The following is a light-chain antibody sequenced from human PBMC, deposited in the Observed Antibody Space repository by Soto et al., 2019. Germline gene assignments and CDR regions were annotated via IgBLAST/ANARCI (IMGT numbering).Light chain of an antibody. J-gene: IGKJ1*01. CDR2: LGS. V-gene: IGKV2-28*01. CDR1: QSLLHSNGYNY. Sequence: DIVMTQSPLSLPVTPGEPASISCRSSQSLLHSNGYNYLDWYLQKPGQSPQPLIYLGSNRASGVPDRFSGSGSGTDFTLKISRVEAEDVGVYYCMQALQTTWQFGHGTK. CDR3: MQALQTTWQ.